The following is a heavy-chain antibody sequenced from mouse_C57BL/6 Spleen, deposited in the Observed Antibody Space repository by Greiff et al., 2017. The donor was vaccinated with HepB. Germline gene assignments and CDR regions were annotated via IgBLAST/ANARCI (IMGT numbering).Heavy chain of an antibody. D-gene: IGHD1-1*01. CDR1: GFTFSDYG. Sequence: DVHLVESGGGLVKPGGSLKLSCAASGFTFSDYGMHWVRQAPEKGLEWVAYISSGSSTIYYADTVKGRFTISRDNAKNTLFLQMTSLRSEDTAMYYCARRLTTVVEGWYFDVWGTGTTVTVSS. CDR3: ARRLTTVVEGWYFDV. CDR2: ISSGSSTI. V-gene: IGHV5-17*01. J-gene: IGHJ1*03.